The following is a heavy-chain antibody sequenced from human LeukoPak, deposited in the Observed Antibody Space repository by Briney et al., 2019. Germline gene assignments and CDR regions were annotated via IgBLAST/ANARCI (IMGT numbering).Heavy chain of an antibody. J-gene: IGHJ4*02. CDR1: GGTFSSYA. D-gene: IGHD6-13*01. Sequence: SVKVSCKASGGTFSSYAISWVRQAPGQGLEWMGGIIPIFGTANYAQKFQGRVTITADESTSTAYMELSSLRSEDTAVYYCARDLGIAAADDYWGQGTLVTVSS. CDR3: ARDLGIAAADDY. CDR2: IIPIFGTA. V-gene: IGHV1-69*13.